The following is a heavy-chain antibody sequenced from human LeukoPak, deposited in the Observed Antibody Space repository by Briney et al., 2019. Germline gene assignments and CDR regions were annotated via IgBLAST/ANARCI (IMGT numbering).Heavy chain of an antibody. J-gene: IGHJ5*02. Sequence: GGSLRLSCAASGFTFSSYSMNWVRQAPGKGLEWVSSISSSSSYIYYADSVKGRFTISRDNAKNSLYLRMNSLRAEDTAVYYCARHNSRAFDPWGQGTLVTVSS. CDR1: GFTFSSYS. V-gene: IGHV3-21*01. CDR2: ISSSSSYI. CDR3: ARHNSRAFDP. D-gene: IGHD2/OR15-2a*01.